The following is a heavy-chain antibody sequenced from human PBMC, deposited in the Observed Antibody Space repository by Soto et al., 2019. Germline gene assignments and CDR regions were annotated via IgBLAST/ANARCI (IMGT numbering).Heavy chain of an antibody. J-gene: IGHJ6*02. V-gene: IGHV1-69*01. D-gene: IGHD4-17*01. Sequence: QVQLVQSGAEVKKPGSSVKVSCRASGGHFDRFALSWLRQAHGQGLEWMGGIIPFLSATTYAHKFQGRVTITAEESANTLYLELRSLTSDDTAVYYCARGEDDYGDFGSMDVWGQGTSVTVSS. CDR2: IIPFLSAT. CDR1: GGHFDRFA. CDR3: ARGEDDYGDFGSMDV.